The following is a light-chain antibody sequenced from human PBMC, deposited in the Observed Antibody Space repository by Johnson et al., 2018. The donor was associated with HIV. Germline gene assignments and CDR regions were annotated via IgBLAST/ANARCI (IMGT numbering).Light chain of an antibody. CDR2: DID. J-gene: IGLJ1*01. CDR1: TSKIENNY. V-gene: IGLV1-51*01. Sequence: QSVLTQPPSVSAAPGQKVTISCSGNTSKIENNYVSWYQQFPERAPKLLIYDIDKRPSGIPDRFSGSQSGTSATLDISGLQTGDEADYYCGTWDSSLSAYVFGTGTKVTVL. CDR3: GTWDSSLSAYV.